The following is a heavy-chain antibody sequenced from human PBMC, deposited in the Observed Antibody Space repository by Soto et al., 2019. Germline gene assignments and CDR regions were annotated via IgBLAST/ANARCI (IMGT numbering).Heavy chain of an antibody. Sequence: QITLKESGPTLVRPTQTLTLTCTFSGFSLSTSGVGVGWIRQPPGKALEWLALIYWDDDKRYSPSLKSRLTSTQDTSKNQVVLTMTNMDPVDTATYYCAHSRCGGDCLQSYSSHYSYGMDVWGQGTTVTVSS. D-gene: IGHD2-21*02. CDR1: GFSLSTSGVG. CDR3: AHSRCGGDCLQSYSSHYSYGMDV. J-gene: IGHJ6*02. CDR2: IYWDDDK. V-gene: IGHV2-5*02.